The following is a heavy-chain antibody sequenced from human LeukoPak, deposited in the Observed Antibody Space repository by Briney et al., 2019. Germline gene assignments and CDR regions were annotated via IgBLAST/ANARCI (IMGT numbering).Heavy chain of an antibody. J-gene: IGHJ3*02. CDR1: GGSISSGGYY. D-gene: IGHD3-22*01. CDR3: ARTMIRQSDAFDI. V-gene: IGHV4-31*03. CDR2: IYYSGST. Sequence: SQTLSLTCTVSGGSISSGGYYWSWIRQHPGKGLEWIGYIYYSGSTYHNPSLKSRVTISVDTSKNQFSLKLSSVTAADTAVYYCARTMIRQSDAFDIWGQGTMVTVSS.